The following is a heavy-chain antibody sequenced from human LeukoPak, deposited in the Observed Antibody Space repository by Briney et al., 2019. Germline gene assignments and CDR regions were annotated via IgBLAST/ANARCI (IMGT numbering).Heavy chain of an antibody. D-gene: IGHD2-15*01. V-gene: IGHV3-23*01. Sequence: GGSLRLSCAASGFTFSSYAMSWVRQAPGKGLEWVSAISGSGGSTYYADSVKGRFTISRDNSKNTPYLQMNSLRAEDTAVYYCAKFQRGAATPYYFAYWGQGTLVTVSS. CDR1: GFTFSSYA. CDR2: ISGSGGST. CDR3: AKFQRGAATPYYFAY. J-gene: IGHJ4*02.